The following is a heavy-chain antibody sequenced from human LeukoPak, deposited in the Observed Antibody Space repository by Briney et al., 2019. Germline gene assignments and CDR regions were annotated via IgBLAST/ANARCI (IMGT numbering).Heavy chain of an antibody. CDR2: VSGSGGST. CDR3: AKRMIRGVNHDAFDL. V-gene: IGHV3-23*01. D-gene: IGHD3-10*01. CDR1: GFTFSSYS. Sequence: GGSLRLSCAASGFTFSSYSMSSVRQPPGRGLGWVSSVSGSGGSTYYADSVKGLFTISRDNSKNTLYLQLNSLRAEDTAVYYCAKRMIRGVNHDAFDLWGQGTMVTVSS. J-gene: IGHJ3*01.